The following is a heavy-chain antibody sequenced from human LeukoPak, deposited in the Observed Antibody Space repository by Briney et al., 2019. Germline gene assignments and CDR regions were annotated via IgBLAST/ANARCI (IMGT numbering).Heavy chain of an antibody. CDR1: GFTFSSYW. CDR3: ARVEIYYGSGCLDY. J-gene: IGHJ4*02. D-gene: IGHD3-10*01. Sequence: PGGSLGLSCGASGFTFSSYWMNWVRQAPGKGLEWVANIKQDGSEKYYVDSVKGRFTISRDNAKNSLYLQMNSLRAEDTAVYYCARVEIYYGSGCLDYWGQGTLVTVSS. V-gene: IGHV3-7*01. CDR2: IKQDGSEK.